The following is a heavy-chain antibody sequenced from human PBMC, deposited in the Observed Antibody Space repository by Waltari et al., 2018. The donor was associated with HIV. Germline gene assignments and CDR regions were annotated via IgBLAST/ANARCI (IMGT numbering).Heavy chain of an antibody. CDR2: FWSDGVEI. D-gene: IGHD6-6*01. Sequence: QVQLVESGGGVVQPGTSLTLSCAVSGFTFSSFDIHWVRQSPGKGLEWLAVFWSDGVEISYADSVKGRFTISKDSSQKTLYLHLTSLRAEDTALYYCARGYSSSRWIPLYHWGRGTLVTVSS. CDR1: GFTFSSFD. CDR3: ARGYSSSRWIPLYH. J-gene: IGHJ4*02. V-gene: IGHV3-33*01.